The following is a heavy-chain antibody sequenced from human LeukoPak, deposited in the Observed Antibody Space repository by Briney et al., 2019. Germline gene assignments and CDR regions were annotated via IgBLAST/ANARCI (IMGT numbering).Heavy chain of an antibody. D-gene: IGHD3-22*01. Sequence: SETLSLTCTVSGGSISSYYWSWIRQPPGKGLEWIGYIYYSGSTNYNPSLKSRVTISVDTSKNQFSLKLSSVTAADTAVYYCARYYYDSSGYYPPGAFDIWGQGTMVTVSS. V-gene: IGHV4-59*08. CDR2: IYYSGST. CDR3: ARYYYDSSGYYPPGAFDI. CDR1: GGSISSYY. J-gene: IGHJ3*02.